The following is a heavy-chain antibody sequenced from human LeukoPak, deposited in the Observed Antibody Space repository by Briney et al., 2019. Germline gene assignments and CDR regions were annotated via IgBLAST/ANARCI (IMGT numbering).Heavy chain of an antibody. Sequence: GGSLRLSCAASGFTFSSYAMSWVRQAPGKGLEWVSAISGSGGSAYYADSVKGRFTISRDNSKNTLYLQMNSLRAEDTAVYYCAKNLQRITIFGVVSPWGQGTLVTVSS. CDR1: GFTFSSYA. CDR3: AKNLQRITIFGVVSP. CDR2: ISGSGGSA. V-gene: IGHV3-23*01. J-gene: IGHJ5*02. D-gene: IGHD3-3*01.